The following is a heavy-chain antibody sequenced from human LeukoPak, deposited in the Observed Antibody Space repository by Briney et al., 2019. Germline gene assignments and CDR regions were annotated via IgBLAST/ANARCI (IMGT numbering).Heavy chain of an antibody. Sequence: SETLSLTCTVSGGSISSGGYYWSWIRQHPGKGLEWTGYIYYSGSTYYNPSLKSRVTISVDTSKNQFSLKLSSVTAADTAVYYCAREYVDHFDYWGQGTLVTVSS. J-gene: IGHJ4*02. CDR3: AREYVDHFDY. CDR2: IYYSGST. D-gene: IGHD3-16*01. CDR1: GGSISSGGYY. V-gene: IGHV4-31*03.